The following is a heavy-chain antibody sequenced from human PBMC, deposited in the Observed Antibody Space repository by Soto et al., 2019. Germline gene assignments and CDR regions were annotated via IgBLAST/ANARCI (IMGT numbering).Heavy chain of an antibody. CDR3: GRREIQGPIAY. D-gene: IGHD1-26*01. CDR1: GGSISSGGYY. Sequence: SETLSLTCTVSGGSISSGGYYWSWIRQHPGKGLEWIGYIYYSGTTYYNPSLKSRVTVSVDTSKNQFSLKLTSVTAVDTAVYYCGRREIQGPIAYGGQGTLVTSPQ. V-gene: IGHV4-31*03. J-gene: IGHJ4*02. CDR2: IYYSGTT.